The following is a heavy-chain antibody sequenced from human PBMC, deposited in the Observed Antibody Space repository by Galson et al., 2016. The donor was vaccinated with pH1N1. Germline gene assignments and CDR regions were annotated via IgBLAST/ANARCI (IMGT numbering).Heavy chain of an antibody. V-gene: IGHV4-4*02. Sequence: ETLSLTCAVSGGSIRSSNWWSWVRQPPGKGLEWIGEIYQTETTEYNPSLKSRVTLSLDKSKNQFSLKLTSVTAADTAVYYCARDGGDYGGAGQYKYFDTWGQGTLVTVSS. CDR1: GGSIRSSNW. CDR3: ARDGGDYGGAGQYKYFDT. CDR2: IYQTETT. J-gene: IGHJ5*02. D-gene: IGHD4-23*01.